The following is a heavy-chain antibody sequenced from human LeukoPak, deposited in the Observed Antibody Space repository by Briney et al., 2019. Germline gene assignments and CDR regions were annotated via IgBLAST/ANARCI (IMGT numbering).Heavy chain of an antibody. Sequence: GRSLRLSCAASGFTFSSYAMHWVRQAPGKGLEWVAVISYDGSNKYYADSVKGRFTISRDNSKNTLYLQMNSLRAEDTAVYYCARDHPTLIAAAGSNYYYYGMDVWGQGTTVTVS. CDR2: ISYDGSNK. J-gene: IGHJ6*02. CDR1: GFTFSSYA. CDR3: ARDHPTLIAAAGSNYYYYGMDV. D-gene: IGHD6-13*01. V-gene: IGHV3-30-3*01.